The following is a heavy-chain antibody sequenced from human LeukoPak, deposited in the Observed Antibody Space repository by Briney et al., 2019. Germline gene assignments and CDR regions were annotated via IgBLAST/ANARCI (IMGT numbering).Heavy chain of an antibody. CDR3: ARAVITFGAAVAKGFDC. CDR1: GGSFSTYY. J-gene: IGHJ4*02. Sequence: SETLSLACTVSGGSFSTYYWSWIRQPPGKGLEWIGYIYYSGSTDYNPSLKSRVTMSLDTSKNQFSLSLNSVTAADTAVYYCARAVITFGAAVAKGFDCWGQGTLVTVSS. D-gene: IGHD3-16*01. CDR2: IYYSGST. V-gene: IGHV4-59*01.